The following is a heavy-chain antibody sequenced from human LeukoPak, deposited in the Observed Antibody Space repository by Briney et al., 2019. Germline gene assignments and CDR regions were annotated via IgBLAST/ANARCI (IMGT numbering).Heavy chain of an antibody. D-gene: IGHD1-14*01. J-gene: IGHJ5*02. CDR1: GFSLSSYS. CDR2: ISGNTSCI. Sequence: GGSLRLSCVGSGFSLSSYSINWVRQAPGKGLEWVSSISGNTSCIYYADSVKGRFTISRDNAENSLYLQMNSLRAEDTAVYYCAREEMGGTTRSGALTWGQGTLVTVSS. CDR3: AREEMGGTTRSGALT. V-gene: IGHV3-21*01.